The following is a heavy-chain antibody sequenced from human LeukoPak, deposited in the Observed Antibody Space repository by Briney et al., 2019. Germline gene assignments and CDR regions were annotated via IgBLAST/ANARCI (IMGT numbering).Heavy chain of an antibody. CDR3: AIQVHYYDSSGYYYFYLDY. Sequence: GGSLRLSCAASGFTVSSNHMSWVRQAPGKGLEWVSVIYSGGSTYYADSVKGRFTISRDNSKNTLYLQMNSLRAEDTAVYYCAIQVHYYDSSGYYYFYLDYWGQGTLVTVSS. D-gene: IGHD3-22*01. J-gene: IGHJ4*02. V-gene: IGHV3-66*01. CDR1: GFTVSSNH. CDR2: IYSGGST.